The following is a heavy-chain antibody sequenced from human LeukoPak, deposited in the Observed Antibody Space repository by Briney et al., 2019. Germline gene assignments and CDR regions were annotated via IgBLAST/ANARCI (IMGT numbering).Heavy chain of an antibody. V-gene: IGHV1-18*01. D-gene: IGHD6-6*01. CDR3: ARARYSTSPPDV. CDR2: ISAYNGNT. J-gene: IGHJ6*02. Sequence: ASVKVSCKASGYTLTSYEITWARQAPGQGPEWMGWISAYNGNTNYAQNLQGRVTMTTDTSTSTAYMELRSLRSDDTAVYYCARARYSTSPPDVWGQGTTVTVSS. CDR1: GYTLTSYE.